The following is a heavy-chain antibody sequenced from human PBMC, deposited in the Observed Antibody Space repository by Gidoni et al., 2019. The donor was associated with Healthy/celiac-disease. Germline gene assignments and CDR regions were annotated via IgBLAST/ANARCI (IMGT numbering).Heavy chain of an antibody. D-gene: IGHD6-19*01. V-gene: IGHV4-34*01. CDR2: INHSGST. CDR1: GGSFSGYY. CDR3: ARAHVAVALYDY. Sequence: QVQLQQWGAGLLKPSETLSLTCAVYGGSFSGYYWSWIRQPPGKGLEWIGEINHSGSTNYNPSLKSRVTISGDKSKDQFSLKLSSVTAADTAVYYCARAHVAVALYDYWGQGTLVTVSS. J-gene: IGHJ4*02.